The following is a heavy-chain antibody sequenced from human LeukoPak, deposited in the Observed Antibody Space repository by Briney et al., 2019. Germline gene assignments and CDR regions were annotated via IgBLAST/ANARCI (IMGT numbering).Heavy chain of an antibody. J-gene: IGHJ6*02. Sequence: GGSLRLSCAASGFTFDDYAMHWVRQAPGKGLEWVSGISWNSGSIGYADSVKGRFTISRDNAKNTLYLQMNSLRAEDTAVYYCARATPYSSSWYYSSNGMDVWGQGPPVTVS. CDR1: GFTFDDYA. CDR3: ARATPYSSSWYYSSNGMDV. V-gene: IGHV3-9*01. D-gene: IGHD6-13*01. CDR2: ISWNSGSI.